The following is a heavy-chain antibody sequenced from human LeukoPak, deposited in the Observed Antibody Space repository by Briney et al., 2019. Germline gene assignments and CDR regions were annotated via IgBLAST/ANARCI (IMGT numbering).Heavy chain of an antibody. V-gene: IGHV4-59*08. CDR3: ARVHPYYDILTGYSGVLDY. D-gene: IGHD3-9*01. CDR2: IYYSGST. CDR1: GGSISSYY. J-gene: IGHJ4*02. Sequence: SETLSLTCTVSGGSISSYYWSWIRQPPGKGLEWIGYIYYSGSTNYNPSLKSRVTISVDTSKNQFSLKLSSVTAADTAVYYCARVHPYYDILTGYSGVLDYWGQGTLVTVSS.